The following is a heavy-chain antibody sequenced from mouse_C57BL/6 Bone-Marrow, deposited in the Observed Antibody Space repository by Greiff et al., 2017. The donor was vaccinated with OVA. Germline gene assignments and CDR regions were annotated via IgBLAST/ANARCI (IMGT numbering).Heavy chain of an antibody. CDR3: ARSYCGSSPYAMDY. CDR2: IDPNSGGT. V-gene: IGHV1-72*01. CDR1: GYTFTSYW. J-gene: IGHJ4*01. D-gene: IGHD1-1*01. Sequence: QVHVKQPGAELVKPGASVKLYCKASGYTFTSYWMHWVKQRPGRGLEWIGRIDPNSGGTKYNEKFKSKATLTVDKPSSTAYMQLSSLTSEDSAVYYCARSYCGSSPYAMDYWGQGTSVTVSS.